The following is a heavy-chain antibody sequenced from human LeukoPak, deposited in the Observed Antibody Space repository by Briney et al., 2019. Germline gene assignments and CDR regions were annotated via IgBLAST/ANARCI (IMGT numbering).Heavy chain of an antibody. J-gene: IGHJ4*02. CDR2: IKPDGSET. V-gene: IGHV3-7*04. CDR3: ARDLDY. Sequence: GGSLRLSCAASGFTFSAYWMSWVRQAPGKGLEWVANIKPDGSETYYVGSLKGRFTISRDNAENSLYLQMNSLRADDTAVYYCARDLDYWGQGTLVTVSS. CDR1: GFTFSAYW.